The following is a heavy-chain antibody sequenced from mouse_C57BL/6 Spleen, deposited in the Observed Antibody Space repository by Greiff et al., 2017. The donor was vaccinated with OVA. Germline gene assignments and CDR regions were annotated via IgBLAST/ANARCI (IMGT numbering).Heavy chain of an antibody. CDR3: VRGGLRYRGYFDV. J-gene: IGHJ1*03. D-gene: IGHD1-1*01. Sequence: GGGLVQPKGSLKLSCAASGFSFNTYAMNWVRQAPGKGLEWVARIRSKSNNYATYYADSVKDRFTISRDDSESMLYLQMNNLKTEDTAMYYCVRGGLRYRGYFDVWGTGTTVTVSS. CDR1: GFSFNTYA. CDR2: IRSKSNNYAT. V-gene: IGHV10-1*01.